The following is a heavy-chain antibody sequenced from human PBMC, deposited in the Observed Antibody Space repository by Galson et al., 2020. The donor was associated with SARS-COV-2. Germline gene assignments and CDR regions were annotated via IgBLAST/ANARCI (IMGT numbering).Heavy chain of an antibody. CDR3: TVTTGEAWFDP. Sequence: GDYAMSWFRQAPGKGLEWVGFIRSKAYGGTTEYAASVKGRFTISRDDSKSIAYLQMNSLKTEDRAVYYCTVTTGEAWFDPWGKGTLVTVSS. D-gene: IGHD4-17*01. J-gene: IGHJ5*02. CDR2: IRSKAYGGTT. CDR1: GDYA. V-gene: IGHV3-49*03.